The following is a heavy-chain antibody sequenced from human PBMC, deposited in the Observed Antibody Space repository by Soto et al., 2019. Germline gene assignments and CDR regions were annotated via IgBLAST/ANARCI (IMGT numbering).Heavy chain of an antibody. Sequence: QVQLVQSGPGVKKPGTSVKVSCKASGVTVNRFAVTWVHQAPGQGFQWLGGITPLFETTNHAQNFQGRATITADESRTTSYLELIGLAFEDTAVYYCARGYGGYFDDWGQGPLVIVSS. J-gene: IGHJ4*02. V-gene: IGHV1-69*01. CDR3: ARGYGGYFDD. CDR1: GVTVNRFA. CDR2: ITPLFETT. D-gene: IGHD4-17*01.